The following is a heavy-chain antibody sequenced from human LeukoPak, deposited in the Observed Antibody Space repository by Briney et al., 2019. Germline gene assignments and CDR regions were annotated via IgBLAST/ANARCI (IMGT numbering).Heavy chain of an antibody. Sequence: SETLSLTCTVSGGSISSGGHYWSWIRQHPWKGLEWIGYIYYSGSTFYSPSLKSRLTISVDTSKNQFSLKLSSATAADTAVYYCARPSPRYQYGMDVWGQGTTVTVSS. CDR3: ARPSPRYQYGMDV. CDR1: GGSISSGGHY. CDR2: IYYSGST. D-gene: IGHD2-2*01. V-gene: IGHV4-31*03. J-gene: IGHJ6*02.